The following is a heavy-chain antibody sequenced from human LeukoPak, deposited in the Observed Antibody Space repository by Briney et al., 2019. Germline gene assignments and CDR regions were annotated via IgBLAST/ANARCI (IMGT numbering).Heavy chain of an antibody. V-gene: IGHV1-2*02. Sequence: ASVKVSCKASGYTLTSYYMHWVRQAPGEGLEWMGWINPNSGGTNYAKKFQGRVTMTRDTSISTAYMELSRLRSDDTAVYYCARGGVRYYYGSGSYSTFDYWGQGTLVTVSS. CDR3: ARGGVRYYYGSGSYSTFDY. D-gene: IGHD3-10*01. CDR2: INPNSGGT. J-gene: IGHJ4*02. CDR1: GYTLTSYY.